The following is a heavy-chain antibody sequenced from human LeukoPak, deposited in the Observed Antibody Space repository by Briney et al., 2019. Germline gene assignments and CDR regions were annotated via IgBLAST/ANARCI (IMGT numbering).Heavy chain of an antibody. CDR1: GFTFSSYE. CDR2: ISSSGSTI. D-gene: IGHD3-10*01. CDR3: ARTYGSGSSINDY. V-gene: IGHV3-48*03. J-gene: IGHJ4*02. Sequence: PGGSLRLSCAASGFTFSSYEMNWVRQAPGKGLEWVSYISSSGSTIYYADSVKGRFTISRDNAKNSLYLQMNSLRAEDTAVYYCARTYGSGSSINDYWGQGTLVTVSS.